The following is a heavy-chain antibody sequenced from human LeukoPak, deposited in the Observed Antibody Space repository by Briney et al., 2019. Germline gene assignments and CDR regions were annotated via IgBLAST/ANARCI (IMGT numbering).Heavy chain of an antibody. V-gene: IGHV3-74*01. D-gene: IGHD1-1*01. Sequence: PGGSLRLSCAAYGFTFSSYWWRWVRQAPGKGLVWVSRINSGGSSTSYADSVKGRFIISRDNAKNMPYMQMSGLTSDDPAVYYCARVDDDGFDSWGQGTLVTVSS. CDR2: INSGGSST. J-gene: IGHJ4*02. CDR1: GFTFSSYW. CDR3: ARVDDDGFDS.